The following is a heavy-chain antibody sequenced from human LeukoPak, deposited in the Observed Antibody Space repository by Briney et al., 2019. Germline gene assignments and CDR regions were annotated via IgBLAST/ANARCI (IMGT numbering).Heavy chain of an antibody. CDR1: GYTFTSYG. V-gene: IGHV1-18*01. CDR2: ISAYNGNT. CDR3: ARGEYYDSSGYYWGESFDY. J-gene: IGHJ4*02. Sequence: ASANVSCKASGYTFTSYGISWVRQAPGQGLEWMGWISAYNGNTNYAQKLQGRVTMTTDTSTSTAYMELRSLRSDDTAVYYCARGEYYDSSGYYWGESFDYWGQGTLVTVSS. D-gene: IGHD3-22*01.